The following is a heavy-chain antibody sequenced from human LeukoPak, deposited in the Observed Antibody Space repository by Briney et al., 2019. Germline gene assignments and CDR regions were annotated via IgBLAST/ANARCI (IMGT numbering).Heavy chain of an antibody. CDR3: ARDENDYVWGSYRPFDY. J-gene: IGHJ4*02. V-gene: IGHV1-18*01. D-gene: IGHD3-16*02. CDR1: GYTFTSYG. Sequence: RASVKVSCKASGYTFTSYGISWVRQAPGQGLEWMGWISAYNGNTNYAQKLQGRVTMTTDTSTSTAYMELRSLRSGDTAVYYCARDENDYVWGSYRPFDYWGQGTLVTVSS. CDR2: ISAYNGNT.